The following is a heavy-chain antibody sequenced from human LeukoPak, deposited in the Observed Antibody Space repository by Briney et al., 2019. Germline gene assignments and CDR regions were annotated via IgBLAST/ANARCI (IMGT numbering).Heavy chain of an antibody. Sequence: SETLSLTCTVSGGSVSSGRYYWSWIRQPPGKGLEWIGYIYYSGSTNYNPSLKSRVTISVDTSKNQFSLKLSSVTAADTAVYYCAGEAAGYCSGGSCRLFDYWGQGTLVTVSS. J-gene: IGHJ4*02. V-gene: IGHV4-61*01. CDR1: GGSVSSGRYY. CDR3: AGEAAGYCSGGSCRLFDY. D-gene: IGHD2-15*01. CDR2: IYYSGST.